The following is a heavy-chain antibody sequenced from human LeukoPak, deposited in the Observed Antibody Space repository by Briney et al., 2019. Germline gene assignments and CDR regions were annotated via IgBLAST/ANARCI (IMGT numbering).Heavy chain of an antibody. CDR1: GYTFNNYG. J-gene: IGHJ5*02. CDR3: ARDYDFWSGSRRFDP. Sequence: GASVNVSCKASGYTFNNYGISWVRQAPGQGLEWMGWISAYNGNTNYAQKLQGRVTMTTDTSTSTAYMELRSLRSDDTAVYYCARDYDFWSGSRRFDPWGQGTLVTVSS. CDR2: ISAYNGNT. D-gene: IGHD3-3*01. V-gene: IGHV1-18*01.